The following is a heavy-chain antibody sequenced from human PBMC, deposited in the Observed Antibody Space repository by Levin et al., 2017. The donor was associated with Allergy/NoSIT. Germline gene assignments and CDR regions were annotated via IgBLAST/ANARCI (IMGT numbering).Heavy chain of an antibody. Sequence: SETLSLTCAVYGGSLRGFYWSWIRQTPEKGLEWIGEINHYANTNYNPSFRSRVTISLDTSNNQFSLKMISVTAADTAVYYSARNGSTTGAFDHWGQGALVTVSS. J-gene: IGHJ4*02. CDR3: ARNGSTTGAFDH. CDR1: GGSLRGFY. CDR2: INHYANT. V-gene: IGHV4-34*01. D-gene: IGHD1-14*01.